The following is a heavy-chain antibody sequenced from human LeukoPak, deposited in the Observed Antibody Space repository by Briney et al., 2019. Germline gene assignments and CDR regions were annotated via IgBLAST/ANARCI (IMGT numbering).Heavy chain of an antibody. CDR3: AREAEHTAMVTGYMDV. CDR1: GGTFTSYA. V-gene: IGHV1-69*06. D-gene: IGHD5-18*01. J-gene: IGHJ6*03. CDR2: SIPVFGTT. Sequence: GASVKLSCKASGGTFTSYAVSWVRLTPGQGLEWRGGSIPVFGTTTYPQQFQAKLTMTADKSTNTAYLEISSLTSDDTAFYYWAREAEHTAMVTGYMDVWGKGTTLTVSS.